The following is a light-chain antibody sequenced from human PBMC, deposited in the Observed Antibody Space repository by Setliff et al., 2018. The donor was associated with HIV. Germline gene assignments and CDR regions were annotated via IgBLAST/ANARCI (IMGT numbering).Light chain of an antibody. CDR3: TSYTSRNTLV. Sequence: QSVLTQPASVSGSPGQSITISCAGTNSDIGTYNFVSWYQQHPGRAPKLMIYEVSNRPSGVSSRFSGSKSGNTASLTISGLQTEDEADYYCTSYTSRNTLVFGTGTKVTVL. CDR1: NSDIGTYNF. J-gene: IGLJ1*01. V-gene: IGLV2-14*01. CDR2: EVS.